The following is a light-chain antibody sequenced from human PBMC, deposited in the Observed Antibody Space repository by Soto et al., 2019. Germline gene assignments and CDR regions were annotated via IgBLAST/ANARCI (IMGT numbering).Light chain of an antibody. CDR3: QRLNRFPIT. Sequence: DRQRAQSRYSVYAGGGGRVTVTCRAGQGIINDLGWYQQRPGKAPKRVIYAASTLQPGFPSRFSGSGPGTEFTLTLPSLHPDYSATSYCQRLNRFPITFAQGIRLEIK. V-gene: IGKV1-17*01. CDR1: QGIIND. CDR2: AAS. J-gene: IGKJ5*01.